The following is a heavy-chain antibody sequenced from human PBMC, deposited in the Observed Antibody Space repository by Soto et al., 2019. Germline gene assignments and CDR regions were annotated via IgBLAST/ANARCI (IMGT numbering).Heavy chain of an antibody. CDR2: INAGNGNT. CDR1: GYTFTSYA. Sequence: GASVKVSCKASGYTFTSYAMHWVRQAPGQRLEWMGWINAGNGNTNYSQKFQGRVTMTRNTSISTAYMELSSLRSEDTAVYYCARAIVVVVAAIDAFDIWGQGTMVTVSS. CDR3: ARAIVVVVAAIDAFDI. V-gene: IGHV1-3*01. D-gene: IGHD2-15*01. J-gene: IGHJ3*02.